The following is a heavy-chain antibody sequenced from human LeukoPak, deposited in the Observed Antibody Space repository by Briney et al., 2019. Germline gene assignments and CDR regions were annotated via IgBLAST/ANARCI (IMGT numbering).Heavy chain of an antibody. CDR2: ISGGSGST. V-gene: IGHV3-23*01. J-gene: IGHJ4*02. CDR1: GFTFSSYA. Sequence: GGSLRPSCAASGFTFSSYAMSWVRQAPGKGLAWVSTISGGSGSTYCADSVKGRFTISRDNSKNTLYLQMNSLRDEDTAVYYCAKHRFESGGYHSTDWGQGTLVTVSS. D-gene: IGHD3-22*01. CDR3: AKHRFESGGYHSTD.